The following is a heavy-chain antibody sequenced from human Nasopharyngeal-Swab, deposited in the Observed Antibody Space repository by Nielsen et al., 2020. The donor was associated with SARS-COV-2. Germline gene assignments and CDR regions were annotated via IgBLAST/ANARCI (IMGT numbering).Heavy chain of an antibody. J-gene: IGHJ3*02. V-gene: IGHV3-20*03. Sequence: WIRQPPGKGLEWVSGINWNGGSTGYADSVKGRFTISRDNAKNSLYLQMNSLRAEDTAVYYCAAGYSSSWYRAFDIWGQGTMVTVSS. CDR2: INWNGGST. D-gene: IGHD6-13*01. CDR3: AAGYSSSWYRAFDI.